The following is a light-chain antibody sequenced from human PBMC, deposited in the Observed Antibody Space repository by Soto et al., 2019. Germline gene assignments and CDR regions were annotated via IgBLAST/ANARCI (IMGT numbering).Light chain of an antibody. J-gene: IGKJ2*01. CDR3: QQYYSTAYT. V-gene: IGKV4-1*01. CDR1: QSVLYSSNNKHY. Sequence: DIVMTQSPDSLAVSLGERATINCKSSQSVLYSSNNKHYLAWYQQKPGQPPKLLIYWASPRESGVPDRFSGSGSGTDFTLTISSLQAEDVAVYYGQQYYSTAYTFGQGTKLEIK. CDR2: WAS.